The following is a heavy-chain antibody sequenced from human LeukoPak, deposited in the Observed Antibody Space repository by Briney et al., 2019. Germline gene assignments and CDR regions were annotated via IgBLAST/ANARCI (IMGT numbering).Heavy chain of an antibody. CDR1: GYTFTSSY. CDR2: INPSRGST. CDR3: AREITPGACYFDY. D-gene: IGHD2-2*01. Sequence: ASVKVSFKASGYTFTSSYIHWVRQAPGQGLEYMGIINPSRGSTNYPQNFQGRVTMTRDTSASTVYMELSSLRSEDTAVYYCAREITPGACYFDYWGQGTLVSVSS. J-gene: IGHJ4*02. V-gene: IGHV1-46*01.